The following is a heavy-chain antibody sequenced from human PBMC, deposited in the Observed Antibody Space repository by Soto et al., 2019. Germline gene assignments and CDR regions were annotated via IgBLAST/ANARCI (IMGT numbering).Heavy chain of an antibody. CDR3: ARTDIVTTNWFDP. D-gene: IGHD5-12*01. CDR2: INHGGST. CDR1: GESFIGYY. V-gene: IGHV4-34*01. J-gene: IGHJ5*02. Sequence: QVHLQQWGAGLLKPSETLSLTCAVYGESFIGYYWTWIRQSPGKGLEWIGEINHGGSTNYNPSLKSLVTISIDTSKNQFSLKLTSVTAADTSVYYGARTDIVTTNWFDPWGQGTLVTVSS.